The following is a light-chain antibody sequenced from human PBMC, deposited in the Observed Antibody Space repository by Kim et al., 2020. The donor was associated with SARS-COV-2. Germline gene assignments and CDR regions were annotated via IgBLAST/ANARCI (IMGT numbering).Light chain of an antibody. CDR3: QQTHSFPLT. CDR1: QDINSW. Sequence: ASVGDRVTITCRASQDINSWLGWYQQKPGKAPKVLIYEASNLQSGVPSRFSGSGSGTDFTLTINSLQPEDFATYYCQQTHSFPLTFGGGTKVDIK. J-gene: IGKJ4*01. CDR2: EAS. V-gene: IGKV1D-12*01.